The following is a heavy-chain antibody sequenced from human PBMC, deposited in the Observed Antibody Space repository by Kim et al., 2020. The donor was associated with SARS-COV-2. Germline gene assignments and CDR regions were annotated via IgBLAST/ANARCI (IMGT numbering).Heavy chain of an antibody. V-gene: IGHV7-4-1*02. D-gene: IGHD6-6*01. J-gene: IGHJ3*02. Sequence: TYAQGFTGRFVFTLDTSVSTAYRQISSLKAEDTAVYYCAREQLADDAFDIWGQGTMVTVSS. CDR3: AREQLADDAFDI.